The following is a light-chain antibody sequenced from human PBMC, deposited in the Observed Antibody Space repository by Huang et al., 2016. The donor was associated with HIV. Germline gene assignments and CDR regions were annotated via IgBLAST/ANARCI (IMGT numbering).Light chain of an antibody. V-gene: IGKV1-9*01. CDR1: QAIGTY. CDR2: SSS. CDR3: QHLYT. Sequence: IQLTQSPSSLSASVGDRVTITCRANQAIGTYLAWYQQKPGKAPELLLNSSSTLRSGVPSRFSGGGSGTDFTLTITSLQPEYFASYSCQHLYTFGGGTKVEIK. J-gene: IGKJ4*01.